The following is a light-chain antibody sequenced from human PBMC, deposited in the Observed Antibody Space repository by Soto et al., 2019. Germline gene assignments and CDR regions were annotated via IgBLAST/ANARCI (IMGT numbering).Light chain of an antibody. CDR1: SSNIETNY. CDR3: AAWDGSLSGWV. J-gene: IGLJ3*02. Sequence: QSVLTQPPSASGTPGQRVTISCSGSSSNIETNYVYWYQQLPGTAPKVLIYRNNQRPSRVPDRFSASKSGTSASLAISGLRSEDEADYYCAAWDGSLSGWVFGGGTKPTVL. V-gene: IGLV1-47*01. CDR2: RNN.